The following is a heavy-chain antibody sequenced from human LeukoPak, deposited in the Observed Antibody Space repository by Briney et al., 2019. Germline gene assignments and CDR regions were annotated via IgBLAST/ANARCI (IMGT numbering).Heavy chain of an antibody. Sequence: GASVKVSCKASGYTFTGYYMHWVRQAPGQGLAWMGWINPNSGGTNYAQKFQGRVTMTRDTSISTAYMELSRLRSDDTAVYYCARGQDDFWSGYYSNNFDYWGQGTLVTVSS. CDR3: ARGQDDFWSGYYSNNFDY. V-gene: IGHV1-2*02. J-gene: IGHJ4*02. CDR2: INPNSGGT. D-gene: IGHD3-3*01. CDR1: GYTFTGYY.